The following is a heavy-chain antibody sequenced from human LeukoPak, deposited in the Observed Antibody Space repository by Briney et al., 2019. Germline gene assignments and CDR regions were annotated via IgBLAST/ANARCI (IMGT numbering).Heavy chain of an antibody. CDR2: INPNSGGT. V-gene: IGHV1-2*02. Sequence: GASVKVSCKASGYTFTGYYMHWVRQAPGQGLEWMGWINPNSGGTNYAQKFQGRVTMTRDTSISTAYMELSRLRSDDTAVYYCATPNYDILTGYSYWGQGTLVTVSS. D-gene: IGHD3-9*01. J-gene: IGHJ4*02. CDR1: GYTFTGYY. CDR3: ATPNYDILTGYSY.